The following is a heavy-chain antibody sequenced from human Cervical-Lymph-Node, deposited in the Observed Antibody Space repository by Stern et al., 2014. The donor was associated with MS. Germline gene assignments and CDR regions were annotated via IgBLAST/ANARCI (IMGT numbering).Heavy chain of an antibody. D-gene: IGHD2-21*01. CDR3: VHAQHGGDGYNLDY. CDR2: IYWDDDK. V-gene: IGHV2-5*02. J-gene: IGHJ4*02. CDR1: GFSLSTFGVG. Sequence: QITLKESGPTLVKPTQTLTLTCTFSGFSLSTFGVGVGWIRQPPRKGLECLALIYWDDDKHYSPSLKSRLTISEGTSKNQVVLTMTNMDPVDTATYYCVHAQHGGDGYNLDYWGQGTLVTVSS.